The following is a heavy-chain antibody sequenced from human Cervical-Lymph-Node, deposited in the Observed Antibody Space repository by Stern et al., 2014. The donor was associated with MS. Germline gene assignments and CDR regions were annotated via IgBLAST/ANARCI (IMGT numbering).Heavy chain of an antibody. D-gene: IGHD6-13*01. CDR1: GYTFTRYG. CDR2: ISTYNGNT. V-gene: IGHV1-18*01. J-gene: IGHJ5*02. CDR3: ARESLTAPGKREFDP. Sequence: VQLVQSGAEVKKPGASVKVSCKASGYTFTRYGISWVRQAPGQGLEWIGWISTYNGNTNYAQNVQGRVTMTTDTSTSTAYMELRSLRTDDTAVYFCARESLTAPGKREFDPWGQGTLVTVSS.